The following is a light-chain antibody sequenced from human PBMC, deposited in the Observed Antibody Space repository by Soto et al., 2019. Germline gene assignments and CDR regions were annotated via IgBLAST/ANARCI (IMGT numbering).Light chain of an antibody. V-gene: IGLV1-44*01. CDR2: SHN. CDR1: SSNIGSNT. J-gene: IGLJ1*01. Sequence: QSVLTQPPSASGTPGQRVTISCSGSSSNIGSNTVNWYQQLPGTAPKLLIYSHNQRPSGVPDRFSGSKSGTSGSLAISGLQSEDEADYYCAAWDDSLNGYVFGTGTKLTVL. CDR3: AAWDDSLNGYV.